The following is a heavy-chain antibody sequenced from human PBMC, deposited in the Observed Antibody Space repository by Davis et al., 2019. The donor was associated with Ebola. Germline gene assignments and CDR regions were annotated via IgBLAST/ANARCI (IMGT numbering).Heavy chain of an antibody. V-gene: IGHV3-23*01. CDR2: ISYSGGST. CDR1: GFTFSSYG. D-gene: IGHD1-14*01. CDR3: AKDRGSGTTGYFYYGMDV. Sequence: GGSLRLSCAASGFTFSSYGMHWVRQAPGQGLEWVSTISYSGGSTYYADSVKGRFTISRDNSKNTLYLQMNSLRAEDTAVYYCAKDRGSGTTGYFYYGMDVWGQGTTVTVSS. J-gene: IGHJ6*02.